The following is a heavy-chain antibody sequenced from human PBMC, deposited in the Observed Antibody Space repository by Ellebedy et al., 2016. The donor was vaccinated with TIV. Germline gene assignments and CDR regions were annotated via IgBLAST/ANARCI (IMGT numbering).Heavy chain of an antibody. J-gene: IGHJ4*02. D-gene: IGHD3-10*01. Sequence: GESLKISCAASGFTFSSYAMSWVRQAPGKGLEWVSSISSSSSYIYYADSVKGRFTISRDNAKNSLYLQMNSLRAEDTAVYYCARGGSGWFEIDYWGQGTLVTVSS. CDR3: ARGGSGWFEIDY. V-gene: IGHV3-21*01. CDR1: GFTFSSYA. CDR2: ISSSSSYI.